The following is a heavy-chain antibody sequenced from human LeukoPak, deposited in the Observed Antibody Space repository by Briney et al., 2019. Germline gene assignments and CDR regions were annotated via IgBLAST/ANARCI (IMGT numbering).Heavy chain of an antibody. D-gene: IGHD2-2*01. V-gene: IGHV5-51*01. CDR2: IFPGDSGV. CDR1: GYRFTNYW. Sequence: GASLQISCQASGYRFTNYWIGWVRQMPGKGLEWMAIIFPGDSGVRYNPSFRGQVTISADKSTNTAYLQWSSLRASDTAMYYCARRPSYYFDFWGQGILVTVSS. CDR3: ARRPSYYFDF. J-gene: IGHJ4*02.